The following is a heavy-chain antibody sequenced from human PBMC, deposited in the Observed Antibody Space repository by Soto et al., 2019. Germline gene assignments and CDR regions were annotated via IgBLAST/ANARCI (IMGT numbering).Heavy chain of an antibody. D-gene: IGHD4-17*01. Sequence: EVQLFESGGGLVQPGGSRRLSCAVSGFSFSTYGVTWVRQVPGKGLEWVSGVSGGSGGTHYADSVKGRFTITGENSKNTVYLHMNSLGVEDTAVYYCAKWNGYGAYWGQATVVTVSS. CDR3: AKWNGYGAY. CDR2: VSGGSGGT. J-gene: IGHJ4*02. V-gene: IGHV3-23*01. CDR1: GFSFSTYG.